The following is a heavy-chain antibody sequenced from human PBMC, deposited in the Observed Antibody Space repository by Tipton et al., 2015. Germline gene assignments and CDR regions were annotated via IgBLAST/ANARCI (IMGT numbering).Heavy chain of an antibody. J-gene: IGHJ6*02. V-gene: IGHV4-61*01. CDR1: AYSISSDYY. Sequence: LRLSCAVSAYSISSDYYWTWIRQPPGKGLEWIGYISYTDGAHYNPALKSRVTISVDTSKNQFSLTLNSVAAADTAVYYCARDLEHGMDVWGHGTTVTVSS. CDR3: ARDLEHGMDV. D-gene: IGHD5-24*01. CDR2: ISYTDGA.